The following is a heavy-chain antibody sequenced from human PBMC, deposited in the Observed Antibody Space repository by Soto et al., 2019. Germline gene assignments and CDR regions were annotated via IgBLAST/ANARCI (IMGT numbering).Heavy chain of an antibody. J-gene: IGHJ6*02. D-gene: IGHD2-15*01. CDR3: ARDRLDIVVVVAATRYYYYGMDV. CDR1: GGTFSSYA. CDR2: IIPIFGTA. Sequence: QVQLVQSGAEVKKPGSSVKVSCKASGGTFSSYAISWVRQAPGQGLEWMGGIIPIFGTANYAQKFQGRVTITADESTSTDYMELSSLRSEDTAVYYCARDRLDIVVVVAATRYYYYGMDVWGQGTTVTVSS. V-gene: IGHV1-69*01.